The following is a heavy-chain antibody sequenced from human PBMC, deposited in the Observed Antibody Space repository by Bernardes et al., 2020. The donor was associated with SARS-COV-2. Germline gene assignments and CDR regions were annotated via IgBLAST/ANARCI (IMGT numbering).Heavy chain of an antibody. CDR3: ATSETATDHFDY. Sequence: SETLSLTCTVSGGSISNSSYYWGWIRQPTGKGLEWIGSIYYSGSTYYNPSLKSRVTISVDTSKNQFSLKLSSVTAADTAVYYCATSETATDHFDYWGQGTLVTVSS. J-gene: IGHJ4*02. V-gene: IGHV4-39*01. CDR2: IYYSGST. D-gene: IGHD5-18*01. CDR1: GGSISNSSYY.